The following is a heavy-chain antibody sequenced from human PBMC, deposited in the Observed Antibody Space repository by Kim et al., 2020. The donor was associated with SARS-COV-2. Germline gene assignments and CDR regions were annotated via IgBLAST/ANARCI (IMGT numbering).Heavy chain of an antibody. CDR3: ARSDYDFWSGYRYNWFDP. CDR1: GGTFSSYA. J-gene: IGHJ5*02. CDR2: IIPIFGTA. D-gene: IGHD3-3*01. Sequence: SVKVSCKASGGTFSSYAISWVRQAPGQGLEWMGGIIPIFGTANYAQKFQGRVTITADESTSTAYMELSSLRSEDTAVYYCARSDYDFWSGYRYNWFDPWGQGTLVAVSS. V-gene: IGHV1-69*13.